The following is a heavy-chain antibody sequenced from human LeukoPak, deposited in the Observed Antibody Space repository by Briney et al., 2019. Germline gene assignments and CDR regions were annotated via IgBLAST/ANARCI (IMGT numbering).Heavy chain of an antibody. D-gene: IGHD3-10*01. CDR3: ARVLRSRIKFTMVRGVSPANYHYYYMDV. CDR2: IYYSGSS. V-gene: IGHV4-59*12. CDR1: GGSITSYY. Sequence: PSETLSLTCTVSGGSITSYYWSWIRQPPGKGLEWIGYIYYSGSSNYNPSLKSRVTISVDTSKNQFALKLSSVTAADTAVYYCARVLRSRIKFTMVRGVSPANYHYYYMDVWGKGTTVTVSS. J-gene: IGHJ6*03.